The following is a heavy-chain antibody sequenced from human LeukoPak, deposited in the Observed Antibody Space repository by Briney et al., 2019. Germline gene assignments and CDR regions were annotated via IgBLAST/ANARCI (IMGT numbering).Heavy chain of an antibody. CDR3: ARVWFGGYLDS. V-gene: IGHV4-34*01. CDR2: INHSGST. J-gene: IGHJ4*02. D-gene: IGHD3-10*01. CDR1: GGSFSGYY. Sequence: PSETLSLTCAVYGGSFSGYYWSWIRQPPGKGLEWIGEINHSGSTNYNPSLKSRVTISVDTSKNQFSLKLSSVTAADTAVYYCARVWFGGYLDSWGQGTLVTVSS.